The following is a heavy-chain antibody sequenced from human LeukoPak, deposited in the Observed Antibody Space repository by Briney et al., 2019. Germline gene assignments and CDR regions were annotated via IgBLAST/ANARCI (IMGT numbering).Heavy chain of an antibody. CDR1: GFTFSSYA. CDR2: ISYDGSNK. D-gene: IGHD2-15*01. J-gene: IGHJ4*02. Sequence: PGRSLRLSCAASGFTFSSYAMHWVRQAPGKGLEWVAVISYDGSNKYYADSVKGRFTISRDNSKNTLYLQMNSLRAEDTAVYYCAKDRRGGRLYYFDYWGQGTLVTVSS. CDR3: AKDRRGGRLYYFDY. V-gene: IGHV3-30-3*01.